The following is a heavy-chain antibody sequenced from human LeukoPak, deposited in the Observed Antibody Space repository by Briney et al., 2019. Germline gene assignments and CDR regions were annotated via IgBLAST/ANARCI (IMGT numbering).Heavy chain of an antibody. CDR2: INHSGST. CDR1: GGSISSGGYY. CDR3: ARATTYYYDSSGYYSGYALSY. J-gene: IGHJ4*02. Sequence: NPSQTLSLTCTVSGGSISSGGYYWSWIRQPPGKGLEWIGEINHSGSTNYNPSLKSRVTISVETSKNQFSPKLSSVTAADTAVYYCARATTYYYDSSGYYSGYALSYWGQGTLVTVSS. V-gene: IGHV4-30-2*01. D-gene: IGHD3-22*01.